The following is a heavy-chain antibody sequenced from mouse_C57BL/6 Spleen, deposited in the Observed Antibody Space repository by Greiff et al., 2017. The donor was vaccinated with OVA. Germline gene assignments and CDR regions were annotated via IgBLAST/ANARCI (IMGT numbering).Heavy chain of an antibody. CDR3: ARSKYGSSYLDY. V-gene: IGHV1-36*01. D-gene: IGHD1-1*01. CDR1: GFTFTDYS. CDR2: IYPYNGVT. J-gene: IGHJ2*01. Sequence: VQLQQSGPVLVKPGPSVKISCKASGFTFTDYSMHWVKQSHRKSLEWIGLIYPYNGVTSYTQKFKGKSTLTVDTSSSTAYMELTSLTSEESAFYYCARSKYGSSYLDYWGQGTTLTVSS.